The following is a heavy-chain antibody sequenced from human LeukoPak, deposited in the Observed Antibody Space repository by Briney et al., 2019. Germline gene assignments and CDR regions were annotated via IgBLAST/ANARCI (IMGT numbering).Heavy chain of an antibody. CDR1: GYTFTNYG. CDR2: ISPYNGDT. V-gene: IGHV1-18*01. CDR3: ARDGDRQWPAVPEYYFDF. D-gene: IGHD6-19*01. J-gene: IGHJ4*02. Sequence: ASVKVSCKASGYTFTNYGVTWVRQAPGQGLEWMGWISPYNGDTDYAQKLLGRVTMTTDTSTSTAYMELRSLRSADTAVYYCARDGDRQWPAVPEYYFDFWGQGTLVTVSS.